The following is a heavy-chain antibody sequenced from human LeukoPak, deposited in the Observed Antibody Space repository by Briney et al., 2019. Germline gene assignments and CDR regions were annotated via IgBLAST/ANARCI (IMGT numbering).Heavy chain of an antibody. Sequence: PGGSLRLSCAGTGFTFSSYGMSWVRQAPGKGLEWVSVISDRGGGTYYADSVKGRFTISRDNSKNTLYLQMNSLRAEDTAVYYCAKGVGYAIDYWGQGTLVTVSS. J-gene: IGHJ4*02. V-gene: IGHV3-23*01. D-gene: IGHD5-12*01. CDR3: AKGVGYAIDY. CDR1: GFTFSSYG. CDR2: ISDRGGGT.